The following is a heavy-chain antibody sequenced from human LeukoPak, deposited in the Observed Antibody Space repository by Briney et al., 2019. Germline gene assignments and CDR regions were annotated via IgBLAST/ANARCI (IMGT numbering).Heavy chain of an antibody. Sequence: RGSLRLSCAASGFTVSSNYMSWVRQAPGKGLEWVSVIYSGGSTYYADSVKGRFTISRDNSKNTLYLQMNSLRAEDTAVYYCARVYLGYYDSENAFDIWGQGTMVTVSS. CDR3: ARVYLGYYDSENAFDI. J-gene: IGHJ3*02. CDR2: IYSGGST. V-gene: IGHV3-66*01. D-gene: IGHD3-22*01. CDR1: GFTVSSNY.